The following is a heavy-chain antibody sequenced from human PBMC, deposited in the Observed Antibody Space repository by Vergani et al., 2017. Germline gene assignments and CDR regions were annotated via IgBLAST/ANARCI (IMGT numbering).Heavy chain of an antibody. D-gene: IGHD2-15*01. CDR2: IYHSGST. CDR3: ASVEGELPPDY. CDR1: GYSISSGYY. Sequence: QVQLQESGPGLVKPSETLSLTCAVSGYSISSGYYWGWIRQPPGKGLEWIGSIYHSGSTYYNPSLKSRVTISVDTSKNQFSLKLSSVTAADTAVYYCASVEGELPPDYWGQGTLVTVSS. V-gene: IGHV4-38-2*01. J-gene: IGHJ4*02.